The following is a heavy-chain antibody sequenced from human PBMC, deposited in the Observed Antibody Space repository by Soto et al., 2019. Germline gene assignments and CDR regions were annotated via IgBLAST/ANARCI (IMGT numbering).Heavy chain of an antibody. D-gene: IGHD6-19*01. Sequence: EVQLVESGGGLVKPGGSLRLSCAASGFTFSSYTMNWVRQAPGKGLEWVSCISSSSTYIYYGDSVKGRFTISRDNAKNSLYLQMNSLRAEDTGVYYCARVKTVAVAGQGFLNYWGQGTLVTVSS. CDR3: ARVKTVAVAGQGFLNY. J-gene: IGHJ4*02. CDR1: GFTFSSYT. V-gene: IGHV3-21*01. CDR2: ISSSSTYI.